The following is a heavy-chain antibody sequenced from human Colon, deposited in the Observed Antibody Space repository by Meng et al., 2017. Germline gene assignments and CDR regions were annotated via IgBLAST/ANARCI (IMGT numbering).Heavy chain of an antibody. CDR3: ARARELWGRPLPSPFDY. Sequence: QITLKESGPTLVKPTQTLTRTCSISGFAVSGVTVAWIRQPPGKALECLAVIYWDDDKRYRPSLESRLTITKDTSKNQVVLTMTNVDPVDTATYYCARARELWGRPLPSPFDYWGPETLVIVSS. D-gene: IGHD7-27*01. CDR2: IYWDDDK. J-gene: IGHJ4*02. CDR1: GFAVSGVT. V-gene: IGHV2-5*02.